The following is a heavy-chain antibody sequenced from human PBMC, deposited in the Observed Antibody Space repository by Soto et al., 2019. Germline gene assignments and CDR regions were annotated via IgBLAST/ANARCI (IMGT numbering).Heavy chain of an antibody. V-gene: IGHV3-30*18. Sequence: QVQLVESGGGVVQPGRSLRLSCAASGFTFSSYGMHWVRQAPGKGLEWVAVISYDGSNKYYADSVKGRFTISRDNSKNTLYLQMNSLRAEDTAVYYCAKEGGAATPEFDRSDYYYGMDVWGQGTTVTVSS. CDR3: AKEGGAATPEFDRSDYYYGMDV. CDR1: GFTFSSYG. D-gene: IGHD2-15*01. CDR2: ISYDGSNK. J-gene: IGHJ6*02.